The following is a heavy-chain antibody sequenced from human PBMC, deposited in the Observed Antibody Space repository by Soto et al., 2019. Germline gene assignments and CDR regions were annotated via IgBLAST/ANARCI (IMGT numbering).Heavy chain of an antibody. V-gene: IGHV4-39*07. Sequence: PSETLSLTCSVSGGSISSNDYYWGWIRQPPGKGLEWIGNISSSGSTNYNPSLKSRVTISVDTSKNQFSLWLTSVTTADTAIYYCARSMSAAPYYFDYWGRGTSVIVSS. J-gene: IGHJ4*02. D-gene: IGHD6-13*01. CDR2: ISSSGST. CDR3: ARSMSAAPYYFDY. CDR1: GGSISSNDYY.